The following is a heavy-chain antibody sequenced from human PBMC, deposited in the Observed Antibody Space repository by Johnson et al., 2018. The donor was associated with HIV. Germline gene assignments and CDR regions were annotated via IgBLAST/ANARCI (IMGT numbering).Heavy chain of an antibody. CDR3: AKGGYSGCSVGAFEI. D-gene: IGHD6-19*01. CDR1: GFTFRSYG. V-gene: IGHV3-30*18. J-gene: IGHJ3*02. CDR2: ISYDGSHK. Sequence: QVQLVESGGGVVQPGRSLRLSCAASGFTFRSYGMHWVRQAPGKGLVWVAVISYDGSHKSYGDSVKGRFTISRDSSKNTVYLQMNSLTTEDTDMYYCAKGGYSGCSVGAFEIWGQGTMVNVSS.